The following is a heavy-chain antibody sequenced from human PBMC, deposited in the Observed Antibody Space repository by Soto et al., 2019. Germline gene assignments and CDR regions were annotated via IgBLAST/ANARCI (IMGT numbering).Heavy chain of an antibody. CDR3: ARNDYYDIDV. CDR2: IHRSGSA. Sequence: QVQLQESGPGLVKPSGTLSVTCAVSGGSISSEKWWSWVRQPPGKGLEWIGEIHRSGSASYNPSLRSRGTISRDKSKNQLTLNLSSVTAADTAVYDCARNDYYDIDVWGQGTTVTVSS. V-gene: IGHV4-4*02. CDR1: GGSISSEKW. J-gene: IGHJ6*02.